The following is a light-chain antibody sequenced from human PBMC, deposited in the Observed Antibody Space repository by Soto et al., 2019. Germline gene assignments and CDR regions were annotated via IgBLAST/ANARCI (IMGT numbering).Light chain of an antibody. J-gene: IGKJ1*01. V-gene: IGKV3-20*01. CDR3: QQYGSSPWT. Sequence: EIVLTQSPGTLSLSPGERATLSCRASQSVSSSYLAWYQQKPGQAPRPLIYGASSRAIGIPGRFSGSGSGTDFTLTISRLGPEDFAVYYCQQYGSSPWTFGQGTKVEIK. CDR2: GAS. CDR1: QSVSSSY.